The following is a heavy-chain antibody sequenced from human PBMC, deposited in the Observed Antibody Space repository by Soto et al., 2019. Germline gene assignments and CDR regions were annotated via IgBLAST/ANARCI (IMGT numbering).Heavy chain of an antibody. CDR2: IFPNDEK. CDR3: ARLGAPFLEWLLPLDP. Sequence: QVTLKESGPVLVKPTETLTLTCTVSGFSLSKGRMGVSWIRQPPGKALEWLAHIFPNDEKSYSTSLKSRLTTSKDTSKSQVVLTMTNMDPVDTATYYCARLGAPFLEWLLPLDPWGQGTLVTVSS. D-gene: IGHD3-3*02. V-gene: IGHV2-26*01. CDR1: GFSLSKGRMG. J-gene: IGHJ5*02.